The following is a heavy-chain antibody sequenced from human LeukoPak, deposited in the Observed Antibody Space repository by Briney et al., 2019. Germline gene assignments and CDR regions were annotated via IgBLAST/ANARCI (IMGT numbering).Heavy chain of an antibody. Sequence: SETLSLTCTVSGGSISSSSYYWGWIRQPPGKGLEWIGSIYYSGSTYYNPSLKSRVTIPVDTSKNQFSLKLSSVTAAVTAVYYCARESPSRHHFDIWGQGTMVTVSS. CDR3: ARESPSRHHFDI. V-gene: IGHV4-39*07. J-gene: IGHJ3*02. CDR2: IYYSGST. CDR1: GGSISSSSYY.